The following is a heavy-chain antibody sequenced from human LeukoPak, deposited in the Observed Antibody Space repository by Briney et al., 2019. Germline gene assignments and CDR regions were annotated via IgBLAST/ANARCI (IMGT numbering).Heavy chain of an antibody. CDR3: ARERAIAY. Sequence: GGSLRLSCAASGFTFSTYWMTWVRLAPGKGLEWVASIKQDGSEAYYVDSVKGRFTTSRDNAKNSLYLQMNSLRADDTAVYFCARERAIAYWGQGTLVTVSS. CDR1: GFTFSTYW. V-gene: IGHV3-7*01. J-gene: IGHJ4*02. CDR2: IKQDGSEA.